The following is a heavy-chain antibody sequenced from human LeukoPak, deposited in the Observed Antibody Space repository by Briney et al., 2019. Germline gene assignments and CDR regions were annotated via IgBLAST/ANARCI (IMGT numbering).Heavy chain of an antibody. D-gene: IGHD1-14*01. J-gene: IGHJ6*02. CDR3: ARERITLRTGMDV. Sequence: GGSLRLSCAVSGFTFSSYDMHWVRQATGKGLEWVSTISAAGDTYYPGSVKGRFTISRENAKNSLYLQMNSLRAGDTAVYYCARERITLRTGMDVWGQGTTVTVS. CDR1: GFTFSSYD. V-gene: IGHV3-13*01. CDR2: ISAAGDT.